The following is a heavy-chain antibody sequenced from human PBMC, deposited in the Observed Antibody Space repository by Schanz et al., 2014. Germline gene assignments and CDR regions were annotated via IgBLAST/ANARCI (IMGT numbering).Heavy chain of an antibody. J-gene: IGHJ4*02. Sequence: EVQLVESGGGLVQPGRSLRLSCAASGFTFDDYAMHWVRQAPGKRLEWVANIRQDGSAKFYVDSVNSRFAISRDNAENSVYLQMNSLRAEDTAVYYCARDGFGGYLDSWGQGTLVTVSS. CDR1: GFTFDDYA. CDR2: IRQDGSAK. D-gene: IGHD3-10*01. V-gene: IGHV3-7*03. CDR3: ARDGFGGYLDS.